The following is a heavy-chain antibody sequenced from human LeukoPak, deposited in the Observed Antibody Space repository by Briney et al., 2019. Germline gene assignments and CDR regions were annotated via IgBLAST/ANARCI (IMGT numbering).Heavy chain of an antibody. J-gene: IGHJ4*02. Sequence: GGSLRLSCAASGFTFSTYSMNWVRQAPGKGLEWVAYISRSSSSKHYADSVKGRFTISRDNSKNTLYLQMNSLRAEDTAVYYCRWEQWLANHDYWGQGTLVTVSS. D-gene: IGHD6-19*01. V-gene: IGHV3-48*01. CDR1: GFTFSTYS. CDR3: RWEQWLANHDY. CDR2: ISRSSSSK.